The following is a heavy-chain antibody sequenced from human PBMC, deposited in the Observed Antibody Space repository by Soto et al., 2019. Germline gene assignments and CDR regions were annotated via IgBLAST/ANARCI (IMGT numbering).Heavy chain of an antibody. CDR1: GYTFTGYY. J-gene: IGHJ6*02. V-gene: IGHV1-2*04. Sequence: ASVKVSCKASGYTFTGYYMHWVRQAPGQGLEWMGWINPNSGGTNYAQKFQGWVTMTRDTSISTAYMELSRLRSDDTAVYYCARDCWTGQYYCYCYNMDVWGQGTTVTVSS. D-gene: IGHD1-1*01. CDR3: ARDCWTGQYYCYCYNMDV. CDR2: INPNSGGT.